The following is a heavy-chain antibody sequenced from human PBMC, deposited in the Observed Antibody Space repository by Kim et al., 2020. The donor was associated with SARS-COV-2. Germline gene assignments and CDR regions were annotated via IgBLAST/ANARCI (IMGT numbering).Heavy chain of an antibody. CDR3: ASSGATYSSGCYRVDPTRLNWFDP. CDR2: IYYSGST. CDR1: GGSISSSSYY. Sequence: SETLSLTCTVSGGSISSSSYYWGWIRQPPGKGLEWIGSIYYSGSTYYNPSLKSRVTISVDTSKNQFSLKLSSVTAADTAVYYCASSGATYSSGCYRVDPTRLNWFDPWGQGTLVTVSS. D-gene: IGHD6-19*01. V-gene: IGHV4-39*01. J-gene: IGHJ5*02.